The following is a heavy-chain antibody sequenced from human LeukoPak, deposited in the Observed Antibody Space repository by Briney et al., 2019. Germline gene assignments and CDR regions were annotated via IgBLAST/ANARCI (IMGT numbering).Heavy chain of an antibody. D-gene: IGHD6-19*01. CDR1: GGSISSGGYY. V-gene: IGHV4-31*03. J-gene: IGHJ4*02. CDR2: IYYSGST. CDR3: ARVQIAVAGFHDY. Sequence: PSQTLSLTCTVSGGSISSGGYYWSWIRQHPGKGLEWIGYIYYSGSTYYNPSLKSRVTISVDTSKNQFSLKLSSVTAADTAVYYCARVQIAVAGFHDYWGQGTLVTVSS.